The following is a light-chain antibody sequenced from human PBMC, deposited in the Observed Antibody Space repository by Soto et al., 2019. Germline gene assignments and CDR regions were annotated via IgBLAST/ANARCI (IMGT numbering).Light chain of an antibody. CDR3: QQYNHWPLT. J-gene: IGKJ4*01. V-gene: IGKV3-11*01. Sequence: EIVLTQSPATLSLSPGERATLSCRASQSINRHLAWYQQKPGQAPRLLILDASDRATGIPARFSGSGSGTDFTLTISSLEPEDFAVYYCQQYNHWPLTFGGGTQLDIK. CDR2: DAS. CDR1: QSINRH.